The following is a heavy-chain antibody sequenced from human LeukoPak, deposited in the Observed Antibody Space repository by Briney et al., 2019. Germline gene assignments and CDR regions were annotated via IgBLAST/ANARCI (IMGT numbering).Heavy chain of an antibody. D-gene: IGHD6-19*01. CDR3: ARVGVGTVAGNYFDD. Sequence: PGGSLRLSCAASGFIFSSYAMSWVRQAPGKGLEWVSGISESGGSTYYADSVKGRFTISRDNSKNTLYLQMNNLRAEDTAVYYCARVGVGTVAGNYFDDWGQGTLVTVSS. CDR2: ISESGGST. CDR1: GFIFSSYA. J-gene: IGHJ4*02. V-gene: IGHV3-23*01.